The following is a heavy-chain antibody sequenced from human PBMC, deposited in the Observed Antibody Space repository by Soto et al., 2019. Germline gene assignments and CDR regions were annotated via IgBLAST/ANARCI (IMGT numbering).Heavy chain of an antibody. D-gene: IGHD1-26*01. CDR2: ISYDGSNK. Sequence: VGSLRLSCAASGFTFSSYAMHWVRQAPGKGLEWVAVISYDGSNKYYADSVKGRFTISRDNSKNTLYLQMNSLRAEDTAVYYCARPKGGSYTNWYFDLWGRGTLVTVPQ. CDR3: ARPKGGSYTNWYFDL. J-gene: IGHJ2*01. CDR1: GFTFSSYA. V-gene: IGHV3-30-3*01.